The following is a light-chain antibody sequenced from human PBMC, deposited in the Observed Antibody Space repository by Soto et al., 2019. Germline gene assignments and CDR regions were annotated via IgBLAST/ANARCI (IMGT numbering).Light chain of an antibody. CDR2: GAS. J-gene: IGKJ1*01. V-gene: IGKV3-20*01. Sequence: EIVLTQSPGTLSLSPGERATLSCRASQSLSSSYLAWYQQKPGQAPRLLIYGASSRATGIPDRFSGSGSGTDFTLIISRLEPEDFAVYYCQQYGRSATFGQGTKVEIK. CDR3: QQYGRSAT. CDR1: QSLSSSY.